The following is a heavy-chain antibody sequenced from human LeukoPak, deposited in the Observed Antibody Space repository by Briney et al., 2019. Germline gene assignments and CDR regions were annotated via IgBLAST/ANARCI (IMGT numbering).Heavy chain of an antibody. V-gene: IGHV3-23*01. CDR1: GFTFSSYA. CDR2: ISGSGGTT. J-gene: IGHJ4*02. Sequence: GGSLGLSCAASGFTFSSYAMTWVRQAPGKGLEWVSGISGSGGTTYYADSVKGRFTISRDNSKNTLYLQMNSLRAADTAVYYCAKDSHQWLGTESDYWGQGTLVTVSS. CDR3: AKDSHQWLGTESDY. D-gene: IGHD6-19*01.